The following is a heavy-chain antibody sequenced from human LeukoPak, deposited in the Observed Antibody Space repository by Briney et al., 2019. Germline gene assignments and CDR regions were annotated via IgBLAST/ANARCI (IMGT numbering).Heavy chain of an antibody. J-gene: IGHJ4*02. CDR3: TRGGYCSSTSCLDFDY. D-gene: IGHD2-2*01. CDR1: VYTFTSYY. V-gene: IGHV1-46*01. CDR2: INPSGGST. Sequence: ASVKVSCKASVYTFTSYYMHWVRQAPGQGLEWMGIINPSGGSTSYAQKFQGRVTMTRDTSTSTVYMELSSLRSEDTAVYYCTRGGYCSSTSCLDFDYWGQGTLVTVSS.